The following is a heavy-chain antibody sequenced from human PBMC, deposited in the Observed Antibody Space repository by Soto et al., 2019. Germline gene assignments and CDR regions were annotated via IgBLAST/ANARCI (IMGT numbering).Heavy chain of an antibody. Sequence: GASVKVSCKASGGTFSSYAISWLRQAPGQGLEWMGGIIPIFGTANYAQKFQGRVTITADESTSTAYMELSSLRSEDTAVHYCARGYLQYYYDSSGYYHDAFDIWGQGTMVTVSS. V-gene: IGHV1-69*13. CDR3: ARGYLQYYYDSSGYYHDAFDI. J-gene: IGHJ3*02. CDR2: IIPIFGTA. CDR1: GGTFSSYA. D-gene: IGHD3-22*01.